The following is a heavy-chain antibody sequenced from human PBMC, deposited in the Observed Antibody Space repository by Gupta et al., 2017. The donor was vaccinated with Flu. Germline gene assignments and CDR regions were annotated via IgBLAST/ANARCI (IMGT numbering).Heavy chain of an antibody. CDR2: ISSSSSTI. V-gene: IGHV3-48*02. Sequence: EVQLVESGGGLVQPGGSLRLSCAASGFTFSSYSRNWGRQAPGKGLEWVSYISSSSSTIYYADSVKGRFTISRDNAKNSLYLQMNSLRDEDTAVYYCARLFLEPNWFDPWGQGTLVTVSS. J-gene: IGHJ5*02. D-gene: IGHD1-1*01. CDR1: GFTFSSYS. CDR3: ARLFLEPNWFDP.